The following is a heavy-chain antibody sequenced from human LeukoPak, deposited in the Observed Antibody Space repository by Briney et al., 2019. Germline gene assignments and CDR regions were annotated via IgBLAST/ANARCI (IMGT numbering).Heavy chain of an antibody. Sequence: PGGSLRLSCAASGFTFSSYAMSWVRQAPGKGLEWVSAISGSGGSTYYADSVKGRFTISRDNSKNTLYLQMNSLRAEDTAVYYCASLISIVVVIAILLAWFDPWGQGTLVTVSS. D-gene: IGHD2-21*01. CDR1: GFTFSSYA. J-gene: IGHJ5*02. V-gene: IGHV3-23*01. CDR3: ASLISIVVVIAILLAWFDP. CDR2: ISGSGGST.